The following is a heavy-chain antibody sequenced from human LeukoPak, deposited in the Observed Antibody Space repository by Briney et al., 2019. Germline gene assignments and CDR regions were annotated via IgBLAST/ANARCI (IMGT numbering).Heavy chain of an antibody. CDR3: TFNLGSGSFGFDI. CDR2: ISHTGSI. D-gene: IGHD3-10*01. Sequence: LETLSLTCVVSGASITSRIWWSWVRQPPGKGLEWIGEISHTGSIDYTPSLKSRVTVSLDTSKNQFSLKLSSVTAADTAVYYCTFNLGSGSFGFDIWGQGTMVTVSS. V-gene: IGHV4-4*02. J-gene: IGHJ3*02. CDR1: GASITSRIW.